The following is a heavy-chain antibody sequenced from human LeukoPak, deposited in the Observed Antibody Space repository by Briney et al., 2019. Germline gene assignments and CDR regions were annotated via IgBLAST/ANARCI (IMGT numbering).Heavy chain of an antibody. V-gene: IGHV3-30*02. J-gene: IGHJ3*02. CDR2: IRYDGSNK. CDR1: GFTFSTHG. D-gene: IGHD4-23*01. Sequence: GGSLRLSCAASGFTFSTHGMHWVRQAPGKGLEWVAFIRYDGSNKYYADSVKGRFTISRDNSKKTLYLQMNSLRAEDTAVYYCAKGGTVVIPPYAFDIWGQGTMVTVSS. CDR3: AKGGTVVIPPYAFDI.